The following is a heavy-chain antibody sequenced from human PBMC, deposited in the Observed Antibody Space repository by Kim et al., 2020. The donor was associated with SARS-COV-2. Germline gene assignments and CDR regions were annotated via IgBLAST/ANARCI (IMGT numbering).Heavy chain of an antibody. CDR2: ISWNSGSI. CDR3: AKDIARSSGWYGYFDY. CDR1: GFTFDDYA. V-gene: IGHV3-9*01. Sequence: GASLRLSCAASGFTFDDYAMHWVRQAPGKGLEWVSGISWNSGSIGYADSVKGRFTISSDNAKNSLYLQMNSLRAEDTALYYCAKDIARSSGWYGYFDYWGEGTLVTVSS. D-gene: IGHD6-19*01. J-gene: IGHJ4*02.